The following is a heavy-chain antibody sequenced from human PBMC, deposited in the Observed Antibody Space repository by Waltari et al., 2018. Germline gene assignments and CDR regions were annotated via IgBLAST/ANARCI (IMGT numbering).Heavy chain of an antibody. CDR2: INRDGSST. D-gene: IGHD3-22*01. J-gene: IGHJ6*03. CDR1: GFTFGRYW. V-gene: IGHV3-74*01. Sequence: EVQLVESGGGLVQPGGSLRLSCAASGFTFGRYWRHWVRQAPGKGLVWVSRINRDGSSTIYADSVKGRFTISRDNSNNRLYLQMNSLRAEDTAVYYCTREPSPDSGGYFYYYMDVWGKGTTVTVSS. CDR3: TREPSPDSGGYFYYYMDV.